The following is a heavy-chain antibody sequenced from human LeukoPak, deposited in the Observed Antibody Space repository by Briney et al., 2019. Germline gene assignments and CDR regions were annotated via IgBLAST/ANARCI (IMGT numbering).Heavy chain of an antibody. Sequence: SETLSLTCAVYGGSFSGYYWSWIRQPPGKGLEWIGEINHSGSTNYNPSLKSRVTISVDTSKNQFSLKLSSVTAADTAVYYCARGLWYYGSGARRYFDLWGRGTLVTVSS. CDR2: INHSGST. CDR3: ARGLWYYGSGARRYFDL. J-gene: IGHJ2*01. CDR1: GGSFSGYY. D-gene: IGHD3-10*01. V-gene: IGHV4-34*01.